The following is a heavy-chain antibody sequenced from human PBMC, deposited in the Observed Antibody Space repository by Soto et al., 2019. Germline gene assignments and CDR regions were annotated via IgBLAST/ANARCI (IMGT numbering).Heavy chain of an antibody. CDR1: GYTFTSYY. D-gene: IGHD2-2*02. CDR2: INPSGGST. J-gene: IGHJ6*02. CDR3: ARDREDTVVVPAAIEYYYYYYGMDV. Sequence: ASVKVSCKASGYTFTSYYMHWVRQAPGQGLEWMGIINPSGGSTSYAQKFQGRVTMTRDTSTSTVYMELSSLRSEDTAVYYCARDREDTVVVPAAIEYYYYYYGMDVWGQGTTVTVSS. V-gene: IGHV1-46*01.